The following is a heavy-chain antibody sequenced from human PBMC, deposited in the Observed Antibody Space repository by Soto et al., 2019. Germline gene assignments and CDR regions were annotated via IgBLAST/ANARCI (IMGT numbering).Heavy chain of an antibody. Sequence: SETLSLTCTGSGGSISGHYWGWIRPPPGRGLEWIGFIYSSVYSSGGPNSGGTNYNPSLKGLVTIRVNTTKDPFPLQLSPGPAADTAVYFCARERAVAGNDYFDYWSQGTLVTVSS. V-gene: IGHV4-59*11. CDR2: IYSSVYSSGGPNSGGT. J-gene: IGHJ4*02. CDR3: ARERAVAGNDYFDY. CDR1: GGSISGHY. D-gene: IGHD6-19*01.